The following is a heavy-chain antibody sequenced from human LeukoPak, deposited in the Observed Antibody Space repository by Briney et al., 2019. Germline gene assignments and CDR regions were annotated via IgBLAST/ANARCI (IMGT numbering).Heavy chain of an antibody. Sequence: GASVKVSCKASGGTFGSYAISWVRQAPGQGLEWMGRIIPILGIANYAQKFQGRVTITADKSTSTAYMELSSLRSEDTAVYYCARDIVAAAALDYWGQGTLVTVSS. CDR3: ARDIVAAAALDY. V-gene: IGHV1-69*04. D-gene: IGHD6-13*01. CDR2: IIPILGIA. CDR1: GGTFGSYA. J-gene: IGHJ4*02.